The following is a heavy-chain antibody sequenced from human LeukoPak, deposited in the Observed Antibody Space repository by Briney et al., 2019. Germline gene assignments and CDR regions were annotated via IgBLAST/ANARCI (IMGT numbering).Heavy chain of an antibody. V-gene: IGHV3-7*01. Sequence: PGGSLRLSCAASGFTFSSYWMSWVRQAPGKVLEWVANIEQDGSEKYYVDSVKGRFTISRDNAKNSLYLQMNSLRAEDTAVYYCARYAGYCSSTSCYEDYYYMDVWGKGTTVTVSS. CDR1: GFTFSSYW. D-gene: IGHD2-2*03. CDR2: IEQDGSEK. J-gene: IGHJ6*03. CDR3: ARYAGYCSSTSCYEDYYYMDV.